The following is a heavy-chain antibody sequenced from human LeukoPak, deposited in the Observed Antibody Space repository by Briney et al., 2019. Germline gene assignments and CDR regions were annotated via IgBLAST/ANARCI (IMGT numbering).Heavy chain of an antibody. J-gene: IGHJ4*02. Sequence: PGGSLRLSCAASGFTFSSYAMHLVRQAPGKGLEWVAVISYDGSNKYYADSVKGRFTISRDNSKNTLYLQMNSLRAEDTAVYYCASSTRRHDYWGQGTLVTVSS. CDR2: ISYDGSNK. V-gene: IGHV3-30-3*01. CDR3: ASSTRRHDY. D-gene: IGHD1-1*01. CDR1: GFTFSSYA.